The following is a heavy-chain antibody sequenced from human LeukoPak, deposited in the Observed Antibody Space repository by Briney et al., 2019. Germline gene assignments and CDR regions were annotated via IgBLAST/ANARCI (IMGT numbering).Heavy chain of an antibody. CDR2: ISGSGGST. CDR3: AKGGIYYYDISGYFFDY. Sequence: PGGSLRLSCAASGVTLSSYAMSWVRQAPGKGLEWVSGISGSGGSTYYADSVKGRFTISRDKSKSTLYPQMNSLRAEDTAVYYCAKGGIYYYDISGYFFDYWGQGTLVTVSP. CDR1: GVTLSSYA. D-gene: IGHD3-22*01. V-gene: IGHV3-23*01. J-gene: IGHJ4*02.